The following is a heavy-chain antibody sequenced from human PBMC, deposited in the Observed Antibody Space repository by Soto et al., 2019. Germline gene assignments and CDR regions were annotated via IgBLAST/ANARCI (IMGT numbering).Heavy chain of an antibody. CDR3: ARRGSGSYYDY. D-gene: IGHD1-26*01. CDR1: GFTFSSYA. CDR2: ISGSGDST. V-gene: IGHV3-23*01. Sequence: EVQLLESGGGLVQPGGSLRLSWSASGFTFSSYARRWVRQAPVKELEWVSAISGSGDSTYYADSVKGRFTISRDNSKNTLYLQMNSLRAEDTAVYYCARRGSGSYYDYWGQGTLVTVSS. J-gene: IGHJ4*02.